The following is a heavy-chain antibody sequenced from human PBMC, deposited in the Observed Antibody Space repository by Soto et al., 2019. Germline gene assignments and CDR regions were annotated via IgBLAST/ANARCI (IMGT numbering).Heavy chain of an antibody. CDR3: ASSSGSYWQLDY. CDR2: INAGNGNT. V-gene: IGHV1-3*01. Sequence: QVQLVQSGAEVKKPGASVKVSCKASGYTFTSYAMHWVRQAPGQRLEWMGWINAGNGNTKYSQKFQGRVTITRDTSASTAYLELSSLRSEDTAVYYCASSSGSYWQLDYWGQGTLVTVSS. CDR1: GYTFTSYA. J-gene: IGHJ4*02. D-gene: IGHD1-26*01.